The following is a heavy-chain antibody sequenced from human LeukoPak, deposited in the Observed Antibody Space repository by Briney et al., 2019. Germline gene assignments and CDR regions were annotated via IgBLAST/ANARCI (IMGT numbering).Heavy chain of an antibody. CDR3: AKGGATVIDY. CDR1: GFTFSSSW. Sequence: PGGSLRLSCAASGFTFSSSWMHWVRQAPEKGLVWVSRINSDGISTSYADSVKGRFTISRDNAKNTLYLQMNSLRADDTAVYYCAKGGATVIDYWGQGTLVTVSS. D-gene: IGHD4-17*01. V-gene: IGHV3-74*01. J-gene: IGHJ4*02. CDR2: INSDGIST.